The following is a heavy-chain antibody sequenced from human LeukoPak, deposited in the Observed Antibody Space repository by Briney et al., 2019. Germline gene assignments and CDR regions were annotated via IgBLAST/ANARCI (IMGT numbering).Heavy chain of an antibody. CDR3: ARAQNWGSDY. V-gene: IGHV1-69*05. CDR2: IIPIFGTA. Sequence: SVKVSCKASGGTFSSYAISWVRQAPGQGLEWMGGIIPIFGTANYAQKFQGRVTMTRDTSTSTVYMELSSLRSEDTAVYYCARAQNWGSDYWGQGTLVTVSS. D-gene: IGHD7-27*01. CDR1: GGTFSSYA. J-gene: IGHJ4*02.